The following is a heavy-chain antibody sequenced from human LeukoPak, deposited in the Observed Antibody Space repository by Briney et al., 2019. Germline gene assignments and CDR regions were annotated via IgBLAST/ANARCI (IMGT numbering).Heavy chain of an antibody. J-gene: IGHJ6*03. CDR3: ARITYYYDSPPMDV. V-gene: IGHV4-39*07. CDR1: GHSISSSSYY. CDR2: IYYNGST. D-gene: IGHD3-22*01. Sequence: PSETLSLTCTVSGHSISSSSYYWGRFRQPPGKGLEWIESIYYNGSTYYNPSVKSRVTISVDTSKNQFSLKLSSVTAADTAVYYCARITYYYDSPPMDVWGKGTTVTVSS.